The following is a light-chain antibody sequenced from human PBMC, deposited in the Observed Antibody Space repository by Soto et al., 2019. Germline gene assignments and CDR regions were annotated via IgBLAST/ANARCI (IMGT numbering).Light chain of an antibody. Sequence: EIVLTQSPGTLSLSPGERATLSCRASQSVSNSYLAWYQQKPGQAPRLLIYGAATRATGIPDRFSGSGSGTDFILTFSRLEPEDFAVYYCQQYGSSTPITFGQGTRLEIK. CDR3: QQYGSSTPIT. J-gene: IGKJ5*01. CDR1: QSVSNSY. CDR2: GAA. V-gene: IGKV3-20*01.